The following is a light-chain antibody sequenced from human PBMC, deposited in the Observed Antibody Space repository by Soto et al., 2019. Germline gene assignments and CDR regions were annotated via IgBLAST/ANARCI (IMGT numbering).Light chain of an antibody. CDR3: SSYTTSSTVV. Sequence: QSALTQPASVSGSPGQSITISCTGSSSDVGGYNYVSWYQQHHPGKAPKLMIYDVSNRPSGVSNRFSGSKSGNTASLTISGLQAEDEADYHCSSYTTSSTVVFGGGTKLTVL. CDR2: DVS. J-gene: IGLJ2*01. CDR1: SSDVGGYNY. V-gene: IGLV2-14*03.